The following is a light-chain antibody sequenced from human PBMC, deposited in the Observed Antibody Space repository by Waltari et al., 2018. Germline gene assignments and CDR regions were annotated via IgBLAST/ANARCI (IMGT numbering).Light chain of an antibody. CDR3: CSSSRSGTFL. CDR2: EDT. CDR1: SSDVGNSNV. V-gene: IGLV2-23*01. J-gene: IGLJ1*01. Sequence: QSVLTQPASVSGSPGQSITISCTGTSSDVGNSNVVSWYLQDPGKVPKRLIYEDTMRPSGVSKRFSGSKSVNTAFLTVAGLRTEDAGDYYCCSSSRSGTFLFGTGTRVTVL.